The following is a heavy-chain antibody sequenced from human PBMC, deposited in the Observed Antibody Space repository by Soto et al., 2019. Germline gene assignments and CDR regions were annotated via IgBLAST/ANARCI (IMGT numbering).Heavy chain of an antibody. D-gene: IGHD3-10*01. CDR2: IYYSGST. V-gene: IGHV4-39*01. Sequence: SETLSLTCTVSGGSISSSSYYWGWIRQPPGKGLEWIGSIYYSGSTYYNPSLKSRVTISVDTSKNQFSLKLSSVTAADTAVYYCARGELENNSPNRYAFDIWGQGTMVTVSS. CDR1: GGSISSSSYY. J-gene: IGHJ3*02. CDR3: ARGELENNSPNRYAFDI.